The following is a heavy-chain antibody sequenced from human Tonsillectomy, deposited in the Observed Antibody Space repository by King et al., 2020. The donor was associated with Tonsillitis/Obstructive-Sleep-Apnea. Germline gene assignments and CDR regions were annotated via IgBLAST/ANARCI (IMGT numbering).Heavy chain of an antibody. D-gene: IGHD2-15*01. J-gene: IGHJ4*02. Sequence: ITLKESGPTLVKPTQTLTLTCTFSGFSLSTSGVGVGWIRQPPGKALEWLALIYWDDDKRYSPSLKSRLTITKDTSKNQVVLTMTNMDLVDTATYYCAHAVTFGWYLAYWGQGTLVTVSS. CDR2: IYWDDDK. V-gene: IGHV2-5*02. CDR3: AHAVTFGWYLAY. CDR1: GFSLSTSGVG.